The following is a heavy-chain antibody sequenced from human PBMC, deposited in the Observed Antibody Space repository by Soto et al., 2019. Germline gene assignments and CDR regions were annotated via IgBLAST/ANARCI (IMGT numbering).Heavy chain of an antibody. Sequence: SETLSLTCAVYGGSFSGYSWTWIRQPPGTGLEWIGEINHSGSTNYNPSLKSRVTISVDTSKNQFSLKLTSVTAADTALYYCARDKITGLLDYWGQGTLVTVS. D-gene: IGHD2-8*02. V-gene: IGHV4-34*01. CDR1: GGSFSGYS. CDR2: INHSGST. CDR3: ARDKITGLLDY. J-gene: IGHJ4*02.